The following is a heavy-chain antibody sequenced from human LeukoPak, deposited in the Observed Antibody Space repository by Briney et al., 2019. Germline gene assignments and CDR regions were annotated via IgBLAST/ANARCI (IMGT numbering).Heavy chain of an antibody. D-gene: IGHD2-2*02. J-gene: IGHJ4*02. CDR3: ARGCSPSSTTCYNY. CDR2: ISPYNGNT. Sequence: ASVKVSCEASGYTFTSYGISWVRQAPGQGLEWMGWISPYNGNTNYAQNLQGRVTMTTDTSTSTAYMELRSLRSDDTAVYYCARGCSPSSTTCYNYWGQGTLVTVSS. V-gene: IGHV1-18*01. CDR1: GYTFTSYG.